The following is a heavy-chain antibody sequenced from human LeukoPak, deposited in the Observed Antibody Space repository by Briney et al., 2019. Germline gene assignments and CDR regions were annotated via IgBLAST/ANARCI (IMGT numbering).Heavy chain of an antibody. CDR1: GFTFSTYS. CDR2: ITSKSDTI. CDR3: ARGGVTSQSLTY. Sequence: GGSLRLSCAASGFTFSTYSMNWVRQAAGKGLEWVAYITSKSDTISYADSVKGRFTIARDNAKNSLYLQMDSLRAEDTAVFYCARGGVTSQSLTYWGQGTLVTVSP. J-gene: IGHJ4*02. V-gene: IGHV3-48*04. D-gene: IGHD3-10*01.